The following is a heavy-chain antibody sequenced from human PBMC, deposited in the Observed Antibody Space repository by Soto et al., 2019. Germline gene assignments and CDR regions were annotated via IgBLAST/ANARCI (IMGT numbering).Heavy chain of an antibody. Sequence: VQLQQWGAGLLKPSETLSLTCAVYGGSFSGYYWSWIRQPPGKGLEWIGEINHSGSTNYNPSLKSRVTISVDTSKNQFSLKLSSVTAADTAVYYCARRGSYYYYYGMDVWGQGTTVTVSS. J-gene: IGHJ6*02. D-gene: IGHD3-16*01. CDR3: ARRGSYYYYYGMDV. CDR2: INHSGST. V-gene: IGHV4-34*01. CDR1: GGSFSGYY.